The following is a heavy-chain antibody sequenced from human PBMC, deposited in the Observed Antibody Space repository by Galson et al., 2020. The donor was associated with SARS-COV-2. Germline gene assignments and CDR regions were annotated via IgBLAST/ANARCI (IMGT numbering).Heavy chain of an antibody. V-gene: IGHV3-66*01. D-gene: IGHD4-17*01. CDR1: GLTVSSNY. J-gene: IGHJ4*02. CDR3: ATRTGGYGDLIDY. CDR2: IYSGAST. Sequence: GGSLRLSCAASGLTVSSNYMSWVRQAPGKGLEWVSVIYSGASTYYADSVKGRFTISRDNSKSTLYLQMNSLRAEDTAVYYCATRTGGYGDLIDYWGQGTLVTVSS.